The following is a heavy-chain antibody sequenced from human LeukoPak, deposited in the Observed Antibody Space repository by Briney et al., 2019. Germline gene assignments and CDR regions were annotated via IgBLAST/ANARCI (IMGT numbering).Heavy chain of an antibody. D-gene: IGHD6-13*01. Sequence: ASVKVSCKASGYTFTGYYMHWVRQAPGQGLEWMGWINPNSGGTNYAQKFQGRVTMTRDTSISTAYMELRSLRSDDTAVYYCARVGYSSSWYRGDASDIWGQGTMVTVSS. V-gene: IGHV1-2*02. CDR1: GYTFTGYY. J-gene: IGHJ3*02. CDR2: INPNSGGT. CDR3: ARVGYSSSWYRGDASDI.